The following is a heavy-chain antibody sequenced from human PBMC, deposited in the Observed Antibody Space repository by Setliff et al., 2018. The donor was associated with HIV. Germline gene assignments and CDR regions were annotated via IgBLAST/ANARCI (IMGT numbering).Heavy chain of an antibody. V-gene: IGHV4-38-2*01. CDR3: ARLRMETLMQHFDY. CDR2: IYHSGLT. J-gene: IGHJ4*02. CDR1: GYSIGSGYY. Sequence: SETLSLTCGVSGYSIGSGYYWGWIRQPPGKGLEWIGSIYHSGLTYYNPSLKSRVTISVDSSKNQFSLRLSSVTAADTAVYYCARLRMETLMQHFDYWGQGTLVTVSA. D-gene: IGHD2-8*01.